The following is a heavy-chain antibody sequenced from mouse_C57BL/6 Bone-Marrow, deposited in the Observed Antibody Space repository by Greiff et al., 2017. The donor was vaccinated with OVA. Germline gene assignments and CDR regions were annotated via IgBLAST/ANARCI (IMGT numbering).Heavy chain of an antibody. D-gene: IGHD1-1*01. CDR1: GFTFSDYY. Sequence: DVMLVESGGGLVQPGGSLKLSCAASGFTFSDYYMYWVRQTPEKRLEWVAYISNGGGSTYYPDTVKGRFTISRDNAKNTLYLQMSRLKSEDTAMYYCARQYGRGAMDYWGQGTSVTVSS. J-gene: IGHJ4*01. V-gene: IGHV5-12*01. CDR2: ISNGGGST. CDR3: ARQYGRGAMDY.